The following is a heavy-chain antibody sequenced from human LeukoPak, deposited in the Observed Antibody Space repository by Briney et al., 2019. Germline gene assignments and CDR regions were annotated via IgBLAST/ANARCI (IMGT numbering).Heavy chain of an antibody. CDR2: IIPIFGTA. CDR1: GGTFSSYA. J-gene: IGHJ4*02. CDR3: ARTVVPAADGIDY. D-gene: IGHD2-2*01. Sequence: VASVKVSCKASGGTFSSYAISWVRQAPGQGLEWMGGIIPIFGTANYAQKFQGRVTITADESTSTAYMELSSLRSEDTAVCYCARTVVPAADGIDYWGQGTLVTVSS. V-gene: IGHV1-69*13.